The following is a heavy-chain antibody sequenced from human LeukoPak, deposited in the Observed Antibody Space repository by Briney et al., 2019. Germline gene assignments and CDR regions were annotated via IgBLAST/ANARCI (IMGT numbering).Heavy chain of an antibody. J-gene: IGHJ4*02. CDR3: ARGAGAGYNLQPFDY. V-gene: IGHV4-59*08. CDR2: IYYSGST. Sequence: SETLSLTCTVSGGSISSYYWSWIRQPPGKGLEWIGYIYYSGSTKYNPSLKSRVSISVDTSKNQFSLKLSSVTAADTAVYYCARGAGAGYNLQPFDYWGQGTLVTVSS. D-gene: IGHD5-24*01. CDR1: GGSISSYY.